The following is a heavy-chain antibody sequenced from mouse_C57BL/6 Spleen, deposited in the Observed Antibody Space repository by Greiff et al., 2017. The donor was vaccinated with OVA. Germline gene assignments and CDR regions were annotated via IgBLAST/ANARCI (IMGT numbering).Heavy chain of an antibody. Sequence: VQLQQSGPGLVQPSQSLSITCTVPGFSLTSYGVHWVRQSPGKGLEWLGVIWRGGSPDYNAAFMSRLSITKDNSKSQVFFKMNSLQADDTAIYYCAKRDDYDGAWFAYWGQGTLVTVSA. CDR1: GFSLTSYG. CDR3: AKRDDYDGAWFAY. V-gene: IGHV2-5*01. CDR2: IWRGGSP. D-gene: IGHD2-4*01. J-gene: IGHJ3*01.